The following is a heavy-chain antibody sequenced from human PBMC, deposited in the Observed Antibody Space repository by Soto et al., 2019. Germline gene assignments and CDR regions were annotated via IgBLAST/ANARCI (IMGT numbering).Heavy chain of an antibody. Sequence: QMQLVESGGGVVQPGGSLRLSCAASGFSFNYYPMHWVRQAPGKGLEWVAVVSFDGSNKYYADSVKGRLTISKDNSKNTLYLQMNSLRREDTAVYYGARLPRPLVAVLYSYPLDGREAMSGVDVWGQGTTVTVSS. D-gene: IGHD5-18*01. CDR2: VSFDGSNK. J-gene: IGHJ6*02. CDR1: GFSFNYYP. V-gene: IGHV3-30-3*01. CDR3: ARLPRPLVAVLYSYPLDGREAMSGVDV.